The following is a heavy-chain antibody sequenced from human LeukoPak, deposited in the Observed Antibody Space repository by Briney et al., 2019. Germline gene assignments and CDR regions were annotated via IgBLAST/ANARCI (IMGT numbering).Heavy chain of an antibody. CDR2: IIPILGIA. J-gene: IGHJ5*02. Sequence: SVKVSCKASGGTFSSYAISWVRQAPGQGLEWMGRIIPILGIANYAQTFQGRVTITADKSTSTAYMELSSLRSEDTAVYYCAGASRVTGGQASWFDPWGQGTLVTVSS. CDR1: GGTFSSYA. D-gene: IGHD4-23*01. CDR3: AGASRVTGGQASWFDP. V-gene: IGHV1-69*04.